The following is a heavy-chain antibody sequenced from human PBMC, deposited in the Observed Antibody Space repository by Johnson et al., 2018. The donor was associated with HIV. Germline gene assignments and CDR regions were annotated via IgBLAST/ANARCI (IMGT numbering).Heavy chain of an antibody. CDR2: ISWHSGSI. CDR1: GFTFDAYA. Sequence: VQLVESGGGLVQPGRSLRLSCAASGFTFDAYAMHWVRQAPGKGLEWVSGISWHSGSIGYADSVKGRFTISRDNAKNSLYLQLNSLRAEDTAVYYCAREGLWWGAFDIWGQGTMVTVSS. D-gene: IGHD2-21*01. J-gene: IGHJ3*02. V-gene: IGHV3-9*01. CDR3: AREGLWWGAFDI.